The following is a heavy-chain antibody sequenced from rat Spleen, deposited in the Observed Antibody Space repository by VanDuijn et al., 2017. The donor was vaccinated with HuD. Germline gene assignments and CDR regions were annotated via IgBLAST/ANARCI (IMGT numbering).Heavy chain of an antibody. CDR2: ISAGGDST. CDR3: TTGLQ. D-gene: IGHD1-1*01. V-gene: IGHV5-27*01. Sequence: EVQLVESGGGLVQPGRSLKLSCAASGFTFSNYYMAWVRQAPTKGLEWVAYISAGGDSTYYRDSVKGRFTISRDNAKSTLYLQMDSLRSEDTAIYYCTTGLQWGQGVMVTVSS. J-gene: IGHJ2*01. CDR1: GFTFSNYY.